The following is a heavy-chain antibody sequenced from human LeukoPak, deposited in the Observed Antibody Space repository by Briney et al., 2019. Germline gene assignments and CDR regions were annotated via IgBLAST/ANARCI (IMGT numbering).Heavy chain of an antibody. CDR1: GFSLSTTGVG. CDR3: AHRRSGYNWNHGDFDY. CDR2: IYWDDDK. V-gene: IGHV2-5*02. J-gene: IGHJ4*02. Sequence: SGPTLVNPTQAVALTCTFSGFSLSTTGVGVGWIRQPPGKAPEWLALIYWDDDKRYSPSLETRLTISKDTSKNLVVLMMTDMDPVDTATYFCAHRRSGYNWNHGDFDYWGQGTLVTVSS. D-gene: IGHD1-14*01.